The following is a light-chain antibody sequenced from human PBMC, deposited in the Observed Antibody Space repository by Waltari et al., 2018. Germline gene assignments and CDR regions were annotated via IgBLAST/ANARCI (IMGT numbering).Light chain of an antibody. V-gene: IGKV3-15*01. CDR3: QQYNDRPRT. J-gene: IGKJ1*01. CDR1: QSVRYN. CDR2: AAS. Sequence: EIVMTQSPATLSVSPGERVTLSCRSSQSVRYNLAWYQQKPGQAPRLLIYAASTRATGIPARFSGSGSGSAFSLIISSLQSEDFAVYYCQQYNDRPRTFGQGTKVEIK.